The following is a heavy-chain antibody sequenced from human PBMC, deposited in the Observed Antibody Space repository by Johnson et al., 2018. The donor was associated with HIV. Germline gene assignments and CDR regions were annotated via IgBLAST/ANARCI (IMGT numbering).Heavy chain of an antibody. CDR1: GFTFSSYA. V-gene: IGHV3-30*19. Sequence: QVQLVESGGGVVQPGGSLRLSCVASGFTFSSYAMHWVRQAPGKGLEWVAVISYDGSNKYYADSVKGRFTVSRDNAKNSLYLQMNSLRAEDTAVYYCARGRTVVSVFDIWGQGTMVTVSS. CDR2: ISYDGSNK. J-gene: IGHJ3*02. CDR3: ARGRTVVSVFDI. D-gene: IGHD3-3*01.